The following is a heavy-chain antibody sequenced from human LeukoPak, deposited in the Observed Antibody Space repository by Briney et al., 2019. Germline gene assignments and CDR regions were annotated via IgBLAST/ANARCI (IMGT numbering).Heavy chain of an antibody. CDR2: INAGNGNT. Sequence: ASVKVSCKASGYTFTGNAMHWVRQAPGQRLEWMGWINAGNGNTKYSKKFQGRVTITRDTSAITVYMELSSLGSEDTAVYYCATEVWGSRRIDYWGQGTLVTVSS. CDR1: GYTFTGNA. CDR3: ATEVWGSRRIDY. J-gene: IGHJ4*01. V-gene: IGHV1-3*01. D-gene: IGHD3-16*01.